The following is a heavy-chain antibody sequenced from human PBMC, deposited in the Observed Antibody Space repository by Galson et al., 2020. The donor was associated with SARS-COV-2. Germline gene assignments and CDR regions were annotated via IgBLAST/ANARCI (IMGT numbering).Heavy chain of an antibody. J-gene: IGHJ4*02. D-gene: IGHD3-9*01. V-gene: IGHV4-34*01. CDR2: INHSGST. Sequence: SETLSLTCAVYGGSFRGYYWSWIRQPQGKGLEWIGEINHSGSTNYNPSLKSRVTISVDTSKNQFSLKLSSVTAADTAVYYCATFDILTGYNYWGQGTLVTVSS. CDR3: ATFDILTGYNY. CDR1: GGSFRGYY.